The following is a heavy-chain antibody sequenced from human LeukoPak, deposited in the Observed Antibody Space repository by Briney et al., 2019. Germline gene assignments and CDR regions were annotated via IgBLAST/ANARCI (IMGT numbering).Heavy chain of an antibody. J-gene: IGHJ4*02. CDR3: AKDSCSGASCYSELDY. D-gene: IGHD2-15*01. CDR2: ISGSGGST. CDR1: GFTFSRYA. Sequence: GGSLRLSCAASGFTFSRYAMSGVRQAPGKGLEWVSAISGSGGSTYYADSVKGRFTISGDNSKNTLYLQMNSLRAEDTAVYYCAKDSCSGASCYSELDYWGQGTLVTVSS. V-gene: IGHV3-23*01.